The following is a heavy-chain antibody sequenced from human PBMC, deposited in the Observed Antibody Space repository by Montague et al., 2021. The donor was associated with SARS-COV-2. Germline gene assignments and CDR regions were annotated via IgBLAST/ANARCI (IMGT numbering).Heavy chain of an antibody. V-gene: IGHV3-30*04. CDR1: GFTFSRYA. CDR2: ISYDGSNK. D-gene: IGHD3-16*02. Sequence: SLRLSCSASGFTFSRYAMHWVRQAPGKGLEWVAVISYDGSNKYYXDSVKGRFTISRDNSKNTLYLQMNSLRAEDTAVYYCARDNYDYVWGSYRYIYWGQGTLVTVSS. J-gene: IGHJ4*02. CDR3: ARDNYDYVWGSYRYIY.